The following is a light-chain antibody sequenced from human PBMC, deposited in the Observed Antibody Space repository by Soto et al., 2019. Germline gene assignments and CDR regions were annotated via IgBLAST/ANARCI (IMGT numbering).Light chain of an antibody. J-gene: IGKJ4*01. CDR3: QKYKRATALT. CDR2: AAS. V-gene: IGKV1-27*01. CDR1: QGISNY. Sequence: DIQMTQSPSSLSASVGDRVTITCRASQGISNYLAWYQQKPGKVPKLLIYAASTLQSGVPSRFSGSGSGTDFTLTISNLKPEAVATYYCQKYKRATALTFGGGTKVDIK.